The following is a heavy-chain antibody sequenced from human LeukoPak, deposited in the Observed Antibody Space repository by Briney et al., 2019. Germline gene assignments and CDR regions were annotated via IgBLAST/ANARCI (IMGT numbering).Heavy chain of an antibody. CDR1: RFRFSSFW. D-gene: IGHD4-17*01. Sequence: GGSLRLSCAASRFRFSSFWMSWVRQAPGKGLEWVANIKQDGSEKYYVDSVKGRSTISRDNAKNSLYLQMNSLRAEDTAVYYCARDAADYGDYFDAFDIWAKGQWSPSLQ. V-gene: IGHV3-7*01. J-gene: IGHJ3*02. CDR2: IKQDGSEK. CDR3: ARDAADYGDYFDAFDI.